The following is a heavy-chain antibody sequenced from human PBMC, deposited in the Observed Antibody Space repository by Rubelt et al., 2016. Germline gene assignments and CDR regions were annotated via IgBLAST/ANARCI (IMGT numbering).Heavy chain of an antibody. Sequence: TCTVSGGSISSGGYYWSWIRQHPGKGLEWIGYIYYSGSTYYNPSLKSRVTISVDTSKNQFSLKLSSVTAADTAVYYCARSGYSSGWLYYFDYWGQGTLVTVSS. V-gene: IGHV4-31*03. CDR3: ARSGYSSGWLYYFDY. CDR2: IYYSGST. J-gene: IGHJ4*02. CDR1: GGSISSGGYY. D-gene: IGHD6-19*01.